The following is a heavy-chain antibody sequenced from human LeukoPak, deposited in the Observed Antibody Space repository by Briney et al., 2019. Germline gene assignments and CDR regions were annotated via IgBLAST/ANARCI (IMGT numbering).Heavy chain of an antibody. J-gene: IGHJ5*02. CDR2: ISAYNGNT. CDR1: GYTFTGYY. V-gene: IGHV1-18*04. D-gene: IGHD3-3*01. Sequence: ASVKVSCKASGYTFTGYYMHWVRQAPGQGLEWMGWISAYNGNTNYAQKLQGRVTMTTDTSTRTAYLELRSLRSDDTAVYYCARGLEWLTRRHNWFDPWGQGTLVTVSS. CDR3: ARGLEWLTRRHNWFDP.